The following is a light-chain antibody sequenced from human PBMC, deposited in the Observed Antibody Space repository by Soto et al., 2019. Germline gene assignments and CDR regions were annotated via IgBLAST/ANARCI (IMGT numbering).Light chain of an antibody. Sequence: EIVLTQSPGTLSLSPGERATLSCRASQSVSSYYLAWYQQKPGHAPRLLIYGASSRATGIPDRFSGSGSGTDFTLTISRLEPEDFAVYYGQQYGRSPWTFGQGTKVEIK. V-gene: IGKV3-20*01. CDR3: QQYGRSPWT. CDR1: QSVSSYY. J-gene: IGKJ1*01. CDR2: GAS.